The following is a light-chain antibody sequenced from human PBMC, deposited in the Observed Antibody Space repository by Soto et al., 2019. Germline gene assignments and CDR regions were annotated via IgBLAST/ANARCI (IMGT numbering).Light chain of an antibody. Sequence: EIVLTQSPGTLSLSPGERATLSCRASQSVSSSYLAWYQQKPGQAPRLLIYGASSRATGIPDRFSGSGSGTDFTLTISRLEPEDFAXYYXXQYGSSMYTFGQGTKLEIK. V-gene: IGKV3-20*01. CDR2: GAS. CDR1: QSVSSSY. CDR3: XQYGSSMYT. J-gene: IGKJ2*01.